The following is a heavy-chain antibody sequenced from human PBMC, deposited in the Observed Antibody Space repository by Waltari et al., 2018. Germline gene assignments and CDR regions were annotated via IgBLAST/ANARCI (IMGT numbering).Heavy chain of an antibody. CDR3: AREAPGYFDL. V-gene: IGHV3-53*01. J-gene: IGHJ2*01. Sequence: EVQLEESGGGLIQPGGSLRLSCAASGFTVSSNYMSWVRQAPGKGLEGVSVIDSGGSIYYADSVKGRFTISRGNSKNTVYLQMNSLRVEDTAVYYCAREAPGYFDLWGRGTLVTVSS. CDR1: GFTVSSNY. CDR2: IDSGGSI.